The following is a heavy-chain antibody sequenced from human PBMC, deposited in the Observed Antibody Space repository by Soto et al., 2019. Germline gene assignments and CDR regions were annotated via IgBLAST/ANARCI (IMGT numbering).Heavy chain of an antibody. D-gene: IGHD6-19*01. Sequence: GAPVKVSCKASGYTFTGSYMHWVRQAPGQGLEWMGWINPNSGGTNYAQKFQGWVTMTRDTSISTAYMELSRLRSDDTAVYYCARGTSVAGTWRWFDPWGQGTLVTVSS. V-gene: IGHV1-2*04. CDR2: INPNSGGT. J-gene: IGHJ5*02. CDR3: ARGTSVAGTWRWFDP. CDR1: GYTFTGSY.